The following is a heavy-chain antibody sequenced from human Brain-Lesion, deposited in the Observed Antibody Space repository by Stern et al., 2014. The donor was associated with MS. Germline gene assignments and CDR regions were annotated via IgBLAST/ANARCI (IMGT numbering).Heavy chain of an antibody. Sequence: RESGPGLVKPSETLSLTCTVAGGSVSSTSYAWAWIRQPPGKGLEWIGTIYYSGNTSYSPSLKSRLTISLDTSQDQISLQLRSVTAADTAVYYCAGEEDIRYCSGGSCTGNWFDPWGQGTLVTVSS. D-gene: IGHD2-15*01. J-gene: IGHJ5*02. V-gene: IGHV4-39*01. CDR1: GGSVSSTSYA. CDR3: AGEEDIRYCSGGSCTGNWFDP. CDR2: IYYSGNT.